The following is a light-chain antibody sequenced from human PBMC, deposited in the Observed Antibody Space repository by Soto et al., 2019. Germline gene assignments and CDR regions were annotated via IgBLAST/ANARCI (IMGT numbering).Light chain of an antibody. CDR2: GAS. J-gene: IGKJ5*01. Sequence: IVLTQSPGTLSLSPRERATLSCRASQSVSSSYLAWYQQKPGQAPRLLIYGASSRATGIPDRFSGSGSGTDFTLTISRLEPEDFAVYYCQQYGSSITFGQGTRLEIK. V-gene: IGKV3-20*01. CDR1: QSVSSSY. CDR3: QQYGSSIT.